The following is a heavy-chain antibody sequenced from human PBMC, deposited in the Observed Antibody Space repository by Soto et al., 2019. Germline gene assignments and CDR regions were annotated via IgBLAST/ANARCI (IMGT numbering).Heavy chain of an antibody. D-gene: IGHD3-10*01. V-gene: IGHV1-69*13. Sequence: SVKVSCKASGGSFSSYAISWVRQAPGQGLEWXGGIIXXFXTXXXAXXXXGRVTITADESTSTAYMELSSLIPDDTAVSSCSRILSFYYNWFYPWGQGTLVTVSS. J-gene: IGHJ5*02. CDR3: SRILSFYYNWFYP. CDR2: IIXXFXTX. CDR1: GGSFSSYA.